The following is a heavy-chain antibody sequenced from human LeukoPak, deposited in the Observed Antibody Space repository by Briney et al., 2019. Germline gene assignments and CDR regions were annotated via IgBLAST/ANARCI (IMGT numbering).Heavy chain of an antibody. CDR1: GGSFSGYY. J-gene: IGHJ5*02. D-gene: IGHD6-13*01. CDR2: INHSGST. Sequence: PSETLSLTCAVYGGSFSGYYWSWIRQPPGKGLEWIGEINHSGSTNYNPSLKSRVTISVDTSKNQFSLKLSSVTAADTAVYYCARGRRHSSSWYNWFDPWGQGTLVTVSS. CDR3: ARGRRHSSSWYNWFDP. V-gene: IGHV4-34*01.